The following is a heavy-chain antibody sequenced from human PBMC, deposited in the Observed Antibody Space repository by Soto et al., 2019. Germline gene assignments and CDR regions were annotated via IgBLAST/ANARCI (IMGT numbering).Heavy chain of an antibody. CDR2: IWYDGSNK. J-gene: IGHJ4*02. D-gene: IGHD4-17*01. CDR1: GFTFSSYG. V-gene: IGHV3-33*01. Sequence: QVQLVESGGGVVQPGRSMRLSCAASGFTFSSYGIHWVRQAPGKGLDWVAVIWYDGSNKYYADPLKGRFTISRDNSKNTLYLQMNSLRAEDTAVYYCARGDYHYFDYWGQGTLVTVSS. CDR3: ARGDYHYFDY.